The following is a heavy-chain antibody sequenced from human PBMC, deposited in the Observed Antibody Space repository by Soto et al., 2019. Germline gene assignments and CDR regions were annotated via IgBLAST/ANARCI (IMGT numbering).Heavy chain of an antibody. J-gene: IGHJ4*02. CDR2: IDPSDSYT. CDR1: GYSFTSYW. Sequence: GESLKISCKGSGYSFTSYWTSWVRQMPGKGLEWMGRIDPSDSYTNYSPSFQGHVTISADKSISTAYLQWSSLKASDTAMYYCARQVYGSGSYDNFDYWGQGTLVTVSS. D-gene: IGHD3-10*01. V-gene: IGHV5-10-1*01. CDR3: ARQVYGSGSYDNFDY.